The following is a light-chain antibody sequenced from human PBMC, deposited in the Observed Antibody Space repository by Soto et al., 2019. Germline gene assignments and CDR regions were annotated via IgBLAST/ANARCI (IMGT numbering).Light chain of an antibody. CDR1: QSVSSY. Sequence: EIVLIQSPATLSLSPGERATLSCRASQSVSSYLAWYQQKPGQAPRLLIYDASNRATGIPARFSGSGSGTDFTLTISSLEPEDFAVYYCQHRSVWPVSFGQGTRLEIK. CDR3: QHRSVWPVS. CDR2: DAS. V-gene: IGKV3-11*01. J-gene: IGKJ5*01.